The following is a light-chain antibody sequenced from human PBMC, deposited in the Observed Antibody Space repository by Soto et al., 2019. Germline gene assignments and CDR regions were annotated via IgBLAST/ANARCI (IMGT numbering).Light chain of an antibody. CDR2: LAS. J-gene: IGKJ5*01. CDR3: LQAAQSPLT. CDR1: QSLLQSNGNNH. V-gene: IGKV2-28*01. Sequence: DIVLTQSPLSLPVTPGEPASISCRSSQSLLQSNGNNHVDWYLQRPGQSPQLLLYLASSRASGVPDRFRGSGSGTEFSLEISRVEAEDVGVDYCLQAAQSPLTFGQGTRLEIK.